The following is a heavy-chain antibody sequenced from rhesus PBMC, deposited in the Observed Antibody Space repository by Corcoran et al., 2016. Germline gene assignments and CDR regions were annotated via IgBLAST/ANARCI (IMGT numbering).Heavy chain of an antibody. V-gene: IGHV4-65*01. J-gene: IGHJ4*01. CDR1: GGSVSSINW. CDR3: ARGIAAAY. D-gene: IGHD6-31*01. Sequence: QVQLQESGPGLVKPSETLSLTCAVSGGSVSSINWWSWIRQPPGKGLEWIGYISGSSGSTYYNPSLKSRVTISTDTSKNQFSLKLSSVTAADTAVYYCARGIAAAYWGQGVLVTVSS. CDR2: ISGSSGST.